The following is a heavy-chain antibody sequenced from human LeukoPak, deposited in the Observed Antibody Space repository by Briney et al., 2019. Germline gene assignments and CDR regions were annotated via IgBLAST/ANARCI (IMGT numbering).Heavy chain of an antibody. Sequence: GGSLRLSCAASGFTFSSYGMSWVRQAPGKGLEWVANIKQDGSEKYYVDSVKGRFTISRDNAKNSLYLQMNSLRAEDTAVYYCARARWLQSLYYFDYWGQGTLVPVSS. CDR3: ARARWLQSLYYFDY. CDR1: GFTFSSYG. D-gene: IGHD5-24*01. CDR2: IKQDGSEK. J-gene: IGHJ4*02. V-gene: IGHV3-7*01.